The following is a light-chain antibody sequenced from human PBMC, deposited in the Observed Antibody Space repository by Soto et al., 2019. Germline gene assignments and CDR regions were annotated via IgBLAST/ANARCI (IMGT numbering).Light chain of an antibody. CDR2: DST. CDR3: QSYDSSLGVV. J-gene: IGLJ2*01. Sequence: QAVVTQPPSVSGAPGQRVIISCTGSSSNIGAGYHVHWYQQLPGPAPKLLIYDSTARPSGVPDRFSGSKSVTSASLAITGLQAEDEADYYCQSYDSSLGVVFGGGTKVTVL. CDR1: SSNIGAGYH. V-gene: IGLV1-40*01.